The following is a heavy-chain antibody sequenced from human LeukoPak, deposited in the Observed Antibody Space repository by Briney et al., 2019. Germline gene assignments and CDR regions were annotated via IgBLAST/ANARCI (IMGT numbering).Heavy chain of an antibody. CDR3: ASPVDILTGFQDYFDY. CDR1: GYSISNGYC. Sequence: PSETLSLTCNVSGYSISNGYCWAWLRQPPGKGLEWIGNICHGGSTSYNPSLKNRVAISIDKSKNQFSLRLSSVTAADTAVYYCASPVDILTGFQDYFDYWGQGSLVTVSS. J-gene: IGHJ4*02. CDR2: ICHGGST. V-gene: IGHV4-38-2*02. D-gene: IGHD3-9*01.